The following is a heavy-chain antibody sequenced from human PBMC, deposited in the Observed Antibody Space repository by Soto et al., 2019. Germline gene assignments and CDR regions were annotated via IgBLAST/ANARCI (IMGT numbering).Heavy chain of an antibody. D-gene: IGHD3-22*01. Sequence: QVQLVESGGGVVQPGRSLRLSCAASGFSFSSYGLQWVRQAPGKGLDWVAVISHDAKNKYYADSVKGRSTISRDNSKNTLYLQMNSLRPEDTAVYHCMAGYYFGDYWGQGTLVIVSS. V-gene: IGHV3-30*03. J-gene: IGHJ4*02. CDR2: ISHDAKNK. CDR1: GFSFSSYG. CDR3: MAGYYFGDY.